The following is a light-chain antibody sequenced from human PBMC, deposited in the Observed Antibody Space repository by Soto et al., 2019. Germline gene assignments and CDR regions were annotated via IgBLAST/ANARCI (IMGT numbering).Light chain of an antibody. Sequence: DMQVTQSPSTLSASVGDRVTITCRASQSISGWLAWYQQKPGKAPNLLIYKASTLESGVPSRFSGSGSGTEFTLTISSLQPDDFATYYCQQYNNYGSWTFGQGTKVEI. CDR2: KAS. CDR3: QQYNNYGSWT. CDR1: QSISGW. V-gene: IGKV1-5*03. J-gene: IGKJ1*01.